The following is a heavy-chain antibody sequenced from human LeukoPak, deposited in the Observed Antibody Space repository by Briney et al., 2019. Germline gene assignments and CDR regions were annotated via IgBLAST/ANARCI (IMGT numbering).Heavy chain of an antibody. CDR2: INHSRRT. J-gene: IGHJ4*02. V-gene: IGHV4-34*01. Sequence: SETLSLTCAVYGGDKSFGIYYWIRQPPGKGLEWIGEINHSRRTNYNPSLKSRVTISLDTSRDQFSLKLTSVTAADTALYYCARGVIDDTASLACDYWGQGTLVTVSS. CDR3: ARGVIDDTASLACDY. D-gene: IGHD5-18*01. CDR1: GGDKSFGIYY.